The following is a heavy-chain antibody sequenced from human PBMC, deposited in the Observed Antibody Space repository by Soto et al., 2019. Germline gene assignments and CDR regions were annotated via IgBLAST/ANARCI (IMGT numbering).Heavy chain of an antibody. Sequence: QITLKESGPTLVKPTQTLTLTCTFSGFSLTTDRVGVGWIRQPPGEALEWLAVIYWDDSKTYRPSLESRLTITTDTSKNQGALTMTNMDSLDTATYYCAHAYGGRSLYWGQGTLVTVSS. CDR3: AHAYGGRSLY. CDR1: GFSLTTDRVG. CDR2: IYWDDSK. D-gene: IGHD1-26*01. V-gene: IGHV2-5*02. J-gene: IGHJ4*02.